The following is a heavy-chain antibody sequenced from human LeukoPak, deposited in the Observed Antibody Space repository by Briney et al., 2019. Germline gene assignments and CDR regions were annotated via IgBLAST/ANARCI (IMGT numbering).Heavy chain of an antibody. CDR2: ISYSRTT. Sequence: SETLSLTCTVSGGSISSNYYWGWIRQPPGKGLEWIGSISYSRTTYYNPSLKSRVTISVDTSKNQFSLKLTSVTAADTAVYYCARADYGSGSHSPRAYWYFDLWGRGTLVTVSS. V-gene: IGHV4-39*07. CDR1: GGSISSNYY. D-gene: IGHD3-10*01. CDR3: ARADYGSGSHSPRAYWYFDL. J-gene: IGHJ2*01.